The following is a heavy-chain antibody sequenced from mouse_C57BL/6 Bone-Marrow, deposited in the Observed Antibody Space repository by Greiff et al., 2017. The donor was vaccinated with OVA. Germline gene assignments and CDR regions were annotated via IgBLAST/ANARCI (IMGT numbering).Heavy chain of an antibody. CDR3: ARGGGLLLSWFAY. V-gene: IGHV5-4*01. D-gene: IGHD2-3*01. CDR1: GFTFSSYA. CDR2: LSDGGSYT. J-gene: IGHJ3*01. Sequence: EVQLVESGGGLVKPGGSLKLSCAASGFTFSSYAMSCVRQTPDKRLEWVATLSDGGSYTYYPDNVQGRFTLSRDNAKNNLYLQMSHLKSEDTAMYYCARGGGLLLSWFAYWGQGTLVTVSA.